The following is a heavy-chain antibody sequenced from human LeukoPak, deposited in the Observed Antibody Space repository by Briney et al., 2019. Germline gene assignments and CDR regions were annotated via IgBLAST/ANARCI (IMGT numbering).Heavy chain of an antibody. CDR1: GFTFDDYA. CDR2: ISWNSGSI. CDR3: AKDTGRGYSDYFDY. Sequence: PGGSLRLSCAASGFTFDDYAMHWVRQAPGKGLEWVSGISWNSGSIGYADSVKGRFTISRDNAKNSLYLQMNSLRAEDTALYYCAKDTGRGYSDYFDYWAREPWSPSPQ. V-gene: IGHV3-9*01. J-gene: IGHJ4*02. D-gene: IGHD5-12*01.